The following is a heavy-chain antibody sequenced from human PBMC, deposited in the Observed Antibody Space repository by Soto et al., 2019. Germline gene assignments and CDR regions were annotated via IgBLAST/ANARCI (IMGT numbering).Heavy chain of an antibody. V-gene: IGHV4-30-4*01. CDR2: IYYSGST. CDR3: AGNSGSYVGFDY. Sequence: QVQLQESGPGLVKPSQTLSLTCTVSGGSISSGDYYWSWIRQPPGKGLEWIGYIYYSGSTYYNPSLKSRVTTSVDTSKNPCSLKLSSVTAADTAVYYCAGNSGSYVGFDYWGQGTLVTVSS. D-gene: IGHD1-26*01. CDR1: GGSISSGDYY. J-gene: IGHJ4*02.